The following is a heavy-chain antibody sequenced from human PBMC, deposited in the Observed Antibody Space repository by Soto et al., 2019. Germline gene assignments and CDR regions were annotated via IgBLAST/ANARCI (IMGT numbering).Heavy chain of an antibody. CDR3: ARDLGIAVAGTVPWFDP. D-gene: IGHD6-19*01. J-gene: IGHJ5*02. Sequence: SVEVSCKGSGGTFSSFAISWVRQAPVQGLEWMGGIIPIFGTANYAQKFQGRVTITADESTSTAYMEMSSLRSEDTAVYYCARDLGIAVAGTVPWFDPWGQGTMVTVSS. CDR2: IIPIFGTA. V-gene: IGHV1-69*13. CDR1: GGTFSSFA.